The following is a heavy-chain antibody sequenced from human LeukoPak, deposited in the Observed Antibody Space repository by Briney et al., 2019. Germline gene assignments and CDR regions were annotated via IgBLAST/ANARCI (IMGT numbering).Heavy chain of an antibody. CDR2: ISVSGGST. V-gene: IGHV3-23*01. Sequence: GGSLRLSCSASGFTFSSFAMSWVRQAPGKGLEWVSGISVSGGSTYYADSVKGRSTISRDNSKDMLYLQMNSLRAEDTAVYYCAKDRACSSTNCYVDYWGQGTLVTVSS. J-gene: IGHJ4*02. CDR1: GFTFSSFA. D-gene: IGHD2-2*01. CDR3: AKDRACSSTNCYVDY.